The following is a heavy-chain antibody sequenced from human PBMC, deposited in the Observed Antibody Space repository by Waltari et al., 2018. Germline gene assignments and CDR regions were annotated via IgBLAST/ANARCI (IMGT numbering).Heavy chain of an antibody. CDR1: GGSFSGYY. CDR2: INHSGST. D-gene: IGHD2-2*01. V-gene: IGHV4-34*01. CDR3: ARGVLCGSTTCYLGYGMDV. Sequence: QVQLQQWGAGLLKPSETLSLTCAVDGGSFSGYYWSWIRQPPGKGLEWLGEINHSGSTNYNQSLKGRVTMAVDTSKNQFSLKLSSVTAADTAVYYCARGVLCGSTTCYLGYGMDVWGQGTTVTVSS. J-gene: IGHJ6*02.